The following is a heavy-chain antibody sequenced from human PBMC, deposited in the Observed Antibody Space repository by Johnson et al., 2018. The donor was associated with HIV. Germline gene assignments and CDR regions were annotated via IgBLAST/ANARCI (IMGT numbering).Heavy chain of an antibody. J-gene: IGHJ3*02. CDR2: ISYDGSNK. CDR3: VRRFYDSSAFDI. CDR1: GFTFSSFA. V-gene: IGHV3-30-3*01. D-gene: IGHD3-22*01. Sequence: QVQVVESGGGLVQSGGSLRLSCAASGFTFSSFAMHWVRQAPGKGLEWMAFISYDGSNKYFTDSVRGRFTISRDNSKNTLFLQMNSLRAEDTAVYYCVRRFYDSSAFDIWGQGTLVTVSS.